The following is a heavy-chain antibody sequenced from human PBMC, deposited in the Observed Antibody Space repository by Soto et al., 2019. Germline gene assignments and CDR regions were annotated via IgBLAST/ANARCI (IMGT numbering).Heavy chain of an antibody. Sequence: ASVKVSCKASGYTFTGYYMHWVRQAPGQGLEWMGWINPNSGGTNYAQKFQGWVTMTRDTSISTAYMELSRLRSDDTAVYYCARTDYGDYVGAPYGMDVWGQGTTVTV. D-gene: IGHD4-17*01. CDR2: INPNSGGT. V-gene: IGHV1-2*04. CDR1: GYTFTGYY. CDR3: ARTDYGDYVGAPYGMDV. J-gene: IGHJ6*02.